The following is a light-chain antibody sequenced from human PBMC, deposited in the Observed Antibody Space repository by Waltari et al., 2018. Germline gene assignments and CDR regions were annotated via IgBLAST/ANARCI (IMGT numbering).Light chain of an antibody. CDR3: QQRSNWPPLT. CDR1: QSVSSY. J-gene: IGKJ4*01. CDR2: DGS. V-gene: IGKV3-11*01. Sequence: EIVLTQSPATLSFSPGERATLTCRASQSVSSYLTWYQQKPGHAPRLLIYDGSNRATGIPARFSGSGSATNVSPTISSLVPEEFAVDYCQQRSNWPPLTFGGGTKVEIK.